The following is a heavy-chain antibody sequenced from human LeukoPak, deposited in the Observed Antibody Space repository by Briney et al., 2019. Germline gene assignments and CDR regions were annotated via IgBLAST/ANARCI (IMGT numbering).Heavy chain of an antibody. CDR3: TRDVGGRVFDY. D-gene: IGHD3-3*01. CDR1: GFTFSSYG. J-gene: IGHJ4*02. Sequence: GGSLRLSCAASGFTFSSYGMHWVRQAPGKGLEWVAVIWYDGSNKYYADSVKGRFTISRDNSKTTLYLQMNSLRAEDTAVCYCTRDVGGRVFDYWGQGTLDTVSS. V-gene: IGHV3-33*01. CDR2: IWYDGSNK.